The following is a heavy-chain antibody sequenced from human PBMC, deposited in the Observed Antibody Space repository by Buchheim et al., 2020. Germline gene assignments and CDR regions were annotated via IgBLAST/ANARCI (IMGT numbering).Heavy chain of an antibody. Sequence: QVQLQQWGAGLLKPSETLSLTCAVYGGSFSGYYWSWIRQPPGKGLEWIGEINHSGSTNYNPSLKSRVTISVDTSKNQFSLKLSSVTAADTAVYYCARRAYYYDSSGYYNDYWGQGTL. D-gene: IGHD3-22*01. CDR2: INHSGST. CDR3: ARRAYYYDSSGYYNDY. V-gene: IGHV4-34*01. J-gene: IGHJ4*02. CDR1: GGSFSGYY.